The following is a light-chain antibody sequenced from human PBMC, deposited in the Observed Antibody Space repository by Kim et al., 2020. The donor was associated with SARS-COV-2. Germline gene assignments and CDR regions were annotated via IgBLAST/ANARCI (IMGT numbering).Light chain of an antibody. Sequence: AIQLTQSPSSLSASVGDRVTITCRASQGISSALASYQQKPGKAPKLLNYEASSVERGVPTRFSGSGSGTAFTLTIYNLQPDDSAIYYCKQEETYWTLGPGVKVDIK. J-gene: IGKJ1*01. V-gene: IGKV1-13*02. CDR1: QGISSA. CDR2: EAS. CDR3: KQEETYWT.